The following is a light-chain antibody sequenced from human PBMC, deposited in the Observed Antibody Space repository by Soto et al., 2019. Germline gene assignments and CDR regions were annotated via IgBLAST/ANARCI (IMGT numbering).Light chain of an antibody. V-gene: IGKV3-15*01. Sequence: EIVMTQSPATLSVSPGERATLSCRSSQSISNNLAWYQQKPGQAPRLLIYGASTRATGIPARFSGGGSGTEFTLTISSLQSEDFAVYYCQQYNNWPPLTFGQGTKLEIK. CDR2: GAS. J-gene: IGKJ2*01. CDR3: QQYNNWPPLT. CDR1: QSISNN.